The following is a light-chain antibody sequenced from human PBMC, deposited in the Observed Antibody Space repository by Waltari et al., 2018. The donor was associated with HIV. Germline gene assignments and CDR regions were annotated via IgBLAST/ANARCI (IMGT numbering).Light chain of an antibody. V-gene: IGLV1-44*01. CDR3: AAWDDSLNAYV. J-gene: IGLJ1*01. CDR2: SLD. Sequence: QSVLTQTPSASGTPGQRVIVSCSGSSSNIGSNTVNWYQQLPGPCPRLLIHSLDQRPSGVPDRVSGSKSGASASLAIIGLQSEDEADYYCAAWDDSLNAYVFGGGTKVTVL. CDR1: SSNIGSNT.